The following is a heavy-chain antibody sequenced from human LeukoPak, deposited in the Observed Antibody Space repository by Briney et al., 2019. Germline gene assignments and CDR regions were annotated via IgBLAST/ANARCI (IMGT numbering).Heavy chain of an antibody. J-gene: IGHJ4*02. CDR1: GFTFSTYW. V-gene: IGHV3-7*01. CDR3: ARDSSGYQ. Sequence: GGSLRLSCAASGFTFSTYWMSSVRQAPGKGLEWVANIKEDGSEKYYGDSVKGRFTISRDNAKNSLYLEMSSLRVEDTAVYYCARDSSGYQWGQGTLVTVSS. D-gene: IGHD3-22*01. CDR2: IKEDGSEK.